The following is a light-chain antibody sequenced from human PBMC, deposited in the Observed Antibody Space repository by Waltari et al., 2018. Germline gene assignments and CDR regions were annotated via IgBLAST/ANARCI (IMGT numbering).Light chain of an antibody. CDR2: EVS. J-gene: IGLJ1*01. CDR1: SSDVGSYNR. CDR3: GSYTTSRTYV. V-gene: IGLV2-18*02. Sequence: QSALTQPPSVSGSPGQSVTISCTGTSSDVGSYNRVSWYQQPPDTAPKLMIYEVSNRPSGVPDRCSGSKSGNTASLTIAGLQGEDEADYCCGSYTTSRTYVFGTGNKVTVL.